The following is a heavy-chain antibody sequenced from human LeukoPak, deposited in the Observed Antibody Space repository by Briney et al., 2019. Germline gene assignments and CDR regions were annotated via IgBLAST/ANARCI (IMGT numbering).Heavy chain of an antibody. V-gene: IGHV3-66*01. D-gene: IGHD3-10*01. CDR2: IYSGGST. CDR1: GFTVSSNY. Sequence: GGSLRLSCAASGFTVSSNYMSWVRQAPGKGLEWVSVIYSGGSTYYADSVKGRFTISRDNSENTLYLQMNSLRAEDTAVYYCARETEGFYGSGSEAYDVFDIWGQGTMVTVSS. CDR3: ARETEGFYGSGSEAYDVFDI. J-gene: IGHJ3*02.